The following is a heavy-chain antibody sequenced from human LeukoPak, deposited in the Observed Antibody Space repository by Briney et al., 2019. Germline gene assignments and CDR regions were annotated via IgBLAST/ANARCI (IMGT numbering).Heavy chain of an antibody. J-gene: IGHJ4*02. CDR3: ARTYDILTGSDYYFDY. V-gene: IGHV4-39*07. Sequence: ASETLSLTCTVSGGPISSISYYWGWIRQPPGKGLEWIGSIYYSGTTSYNPSLKSRFTISIDTSKNQFSLKLSSVTAADTAVYYCARTYDILTGSDYYFDYWGQGTLVTVSS. CDR2: IYYSGTT. D-gene: IGHD3-9*01. CDR1: GGPISSISYY.